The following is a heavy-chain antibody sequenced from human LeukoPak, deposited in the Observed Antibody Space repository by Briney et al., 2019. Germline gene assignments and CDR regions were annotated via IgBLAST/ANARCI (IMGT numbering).Heavy chain of an antibody. D-gene: IGHD3-10*01. CDR2: VSGSGGTT. CDR1: GFTFSSYA. Sequence: GGSLRLSCAASGFTFSSYAMSWVRQAPGKGLEWVSTVSGSGGTTYYADSVKGRFTISRDNSKNMLYLQMNSLRADDTAVYYCAKERSGSPSDYWGQGTLVTVSS. CDR3: AKERSGSPSDY. J-gene: IGHJ4*02. V-gene: IGHV3-23*01.